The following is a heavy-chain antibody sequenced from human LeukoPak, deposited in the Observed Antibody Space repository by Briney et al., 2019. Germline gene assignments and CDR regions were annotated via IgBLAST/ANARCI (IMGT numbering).Heavy chain of an antibody. Sequence: ASVKVSCKASGYTFTSYDINWVRQATGQGLEWMGWMNPNSGNTGYAQKFQGRVTMTRNTSISTAYMELSSLRSEDTAVYYCARVRAHYDFWSGYDAFDIWGQGTMVTVSS. D-gene: IGHD3-3*01. CDR3: ARVRAHYDFWSGYDAFDI. CDR2: MNPNSGNT. J-gene: IGHJ3*02. V-gene: IGHV1-8*01. CDR1: GYTFTSYD.